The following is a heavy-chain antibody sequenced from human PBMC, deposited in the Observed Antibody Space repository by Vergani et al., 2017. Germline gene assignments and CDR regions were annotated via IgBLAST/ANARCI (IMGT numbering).Heavy chain of an antibody. CDR2: ISSSGSTI. D-gene: IGHD3-22*01. Sequence: EVQLVESGGGLVQPGGSLRLSCAASGFTFSSYEMNWVRQAPGKGLEWVSYISSSGSTIYYADSVKGRFTISRDNAKNSLYLQMNSLRAEDTAVYYCARVEGYYYDSSGYSGAFDIWGQGTMFTVSS. CDR3: ARVEGYYYDSSGYSGAFDI. V-gene: IGHV3-48*03. J-gene: IGHJ3*02. CDR1: GFTFSSYE.